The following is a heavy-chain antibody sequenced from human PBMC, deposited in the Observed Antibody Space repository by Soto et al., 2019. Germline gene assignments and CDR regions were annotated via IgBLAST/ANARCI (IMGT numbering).Heavy chain of an antibody. CDR2: IKLDGSRK. CDR3: ARVRGWYDYFDY. D-gene: IGHD6-19*01. V-gene: IGHV3-7*04. Sequence: EVQLVESGGGLVQPGGSLRLSCAASGFTFSSYWMSWVRQAPGKGLEWVANIKLDGSRKYYVDSVRGRFTISRDNAENSLYLQMNSLRAEDTAVYYCARVRGWYDYFDYWGQGTLVTVSS. J-gene: IGHJ4*02. CDR1: GFTFSSYW.